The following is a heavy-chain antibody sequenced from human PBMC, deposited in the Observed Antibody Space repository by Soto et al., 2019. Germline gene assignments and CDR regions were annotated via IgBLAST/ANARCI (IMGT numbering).Heavy chain of an antibody. J-gene: IGHJ6*02. D-gene: IGHD3-3*01. V-gene: IGHV3-21*01. CDR1: GFTFSSYS. CDR3: ARVPETTLEWLLARGYYYYYYGMDV. CDR2: ISISSSYI. Sequence: PGGSLRLSCAASGFTFSSYSMSWVRQAPGKGLEWVSSISISSSYIYYADSVKGRFTISRDNAKNSLYLQMNSLRAEDTAVYYCARVPETTLEWLLARGYYYYYYGMDVWGQGTTVTVSS.